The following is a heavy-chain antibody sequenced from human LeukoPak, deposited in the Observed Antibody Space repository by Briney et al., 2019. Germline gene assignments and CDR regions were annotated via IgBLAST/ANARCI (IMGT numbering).Heavy chain of an antibody. CDR1: GFTVSSNY. D-gene: IGHD3-10*01. V-gene: IGHV3-66*02. CDR3: AREITMVRGVPMYYFDY. CDR2: IYSGGST. J-gene: IGHJ4*02. Sequence: GGSLRLSCAASGFTVSSNYMSLVRQAPGKGLEWVSVIYSGGSTHYTDSVRGRFTISRDNSKNTLYLQMNSLRVDDTAMYYCAREITMVRGVPMYYFDYWGQGTLVTVSS.